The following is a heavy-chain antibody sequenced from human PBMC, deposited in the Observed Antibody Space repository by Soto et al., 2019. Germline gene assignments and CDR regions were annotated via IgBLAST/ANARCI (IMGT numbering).Heavy chain of an antibody. J-gene: IGHJ4*02. V-gene: IGHV4-30-4*01. CDR1: GGSLSSGDYY. D-gene: IGHD3-3*02. Sequence: SQTLSLTCTVSGGSLSSGDYYWSWIRQPPGKGLEWIGYIYYSGSTYYNPSLKSRVTISVDTSKNQFSLKRSSVTAADTAVYYCARDDIFFYGYWGQGTLVTVSS. CDR3: ARDDIFFYGY. CDR2: IYYSGST.